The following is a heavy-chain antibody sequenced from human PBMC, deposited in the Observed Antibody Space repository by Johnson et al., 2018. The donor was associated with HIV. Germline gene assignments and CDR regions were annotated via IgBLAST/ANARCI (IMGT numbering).Heavy chain of an antibody. CDR1: GFTFDDYG. D-gene: IGHD3-22*01. CDR3: ARDLITMIGAPALGDAFDI. V-gene: IGHV3-20*04. Sequence: VQLVESGGGVVRPGGSLRLSCAASGFTFDDYGMSWVRQAPGKGLEWVSGINWNGGSTGYADSVKGRFTISRDNAKNSLYLQMNSLRAEDTALYYCARDLITMIGAPALGDAFDIWGQGTIVTVSS. CDR2: INWNGGST. J-gene: IGHJ3*02.